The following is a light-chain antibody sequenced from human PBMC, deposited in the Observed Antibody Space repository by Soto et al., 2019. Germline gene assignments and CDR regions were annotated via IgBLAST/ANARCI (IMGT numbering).Light chain of an antibody. CDR1: SSDVGSYKL. V-gene: IGLV2-23*02. CDR3: CSYAGSNTWV. J-gene: IGLJ3*02. CDR2: EVT. Sequence: QSALTQPASVSGSPGQSITISCTGTSSDVGSYKLVSWYQQHPGKAPKLMISEVTKRPSGVSTRFSGSKSGNTDSLTISGLQPEDESDYYCCSYAGSNTWVFGGGTKLTVL.